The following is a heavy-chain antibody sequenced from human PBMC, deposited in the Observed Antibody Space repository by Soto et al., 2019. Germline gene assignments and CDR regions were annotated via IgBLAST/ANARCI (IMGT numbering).Heavy chain of an antibody. D-gene: IGHD6-19*01. V-gene: IGHV3-33*01. CDR2: IWYDGSNK. CDR1: GFTFSSYG. J-gene: IGHJ6*02. Sequence: QVQLVESGGGVVQPGRSLRLSCAASGFTFSSYGMHWVRQAPGKGLEWVAVIWYDGSNKYYADSVKGRFTISRDNSKNPLYLQMNSLRAEDTAVYYCASRSSGPAYYYGMDVWGQGTTVTVSS. CDR3: ASRSSGPAYYYGMDV.